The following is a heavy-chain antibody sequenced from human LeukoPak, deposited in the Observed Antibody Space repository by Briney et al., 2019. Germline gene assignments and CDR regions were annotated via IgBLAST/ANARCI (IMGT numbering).Heavy chain of an antibody. D-gene: IGHD3-10*01. J-gene: IGHJ4*02. V-gene: IGHV3-30*18. CDR2: RSYEGRNK. Sequence: GGSLRLSCAASGFTFSNSGMHWVRQTPGKGLEWVAARSYEGRNKYYADSVKGRFTISRDNSKNTLYLHMSSLGAEDTAVYYCAKDQYRFTMVRGLIDYWGQGTLVTVPS. CDR3: AKDQYRFTMVRGLIDY. CDR1: GFTFSNSG.